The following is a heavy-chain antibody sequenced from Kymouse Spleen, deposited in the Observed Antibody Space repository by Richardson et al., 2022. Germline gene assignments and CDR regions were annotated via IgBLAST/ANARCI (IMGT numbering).Heavy chain of an antibody. J-gene: IGHJ6*02. Sequence: QVQLVESGGGVVQPGRSLRLSCAASGFTFSSYGMHWVRQAPGKGLEWVAVISYDGSNKYYADSVKGRFTISRDNSKNTLYLQMNSLRAEDTAVYYCAKDPYDILTGPYYYGMDVWGQGTTVTVSS. CDR2: ISYDGSNK. D-gene: IGHD3-9*01. V-gene: IGHV3-30*18. CDR3: AKDPYDILTGPYYYGMDV. CDR1: GFTFSSYG.